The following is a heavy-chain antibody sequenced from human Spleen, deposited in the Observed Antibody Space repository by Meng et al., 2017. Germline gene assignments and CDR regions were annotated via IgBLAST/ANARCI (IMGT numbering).Heavy chain of an antibody. CDR3: ARGGLEGRGNWFDP. D-gene: IGHD3-10*01. V-gene: IGHV1-69*10. CDR1: GGTFYSYA. Sequence: QVQLVQSGAEVKKPGSSVKVSCKASGGTFYSYAISWVRQAPGQGLEWVGDIIPILNIPNYAQKFQGRVAITADRSTSTAYMELNSLRSEDTAVYYCARGGLEGRGNWFDPWGQGTLVTVSS. CDR2: IIPILNIP. J-gene: IGHJ5*02.